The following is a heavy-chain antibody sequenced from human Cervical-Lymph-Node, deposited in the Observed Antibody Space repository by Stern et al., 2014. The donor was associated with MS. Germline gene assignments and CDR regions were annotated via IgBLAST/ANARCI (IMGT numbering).Heavy chain of an antibody. Sequence: QMQLVQSGPEVKKPGASVKVPCKASGYTFSDYGISWVRQAPGQGLEYMGWISTYNGNTNYAPKFSGRLTMTADASSTTAYMELTSLESDDTAMYYCARVFHYGSFDYWGQGILVTVSS. CDR3: ARVFHYGSFDY. V-gene: IGHV1-18*04. D-gene: IGHD4-17*01. CDR1: GYTFSDYG. CDR2: ISTYNGNT. J-gene: IGHJ4*02.